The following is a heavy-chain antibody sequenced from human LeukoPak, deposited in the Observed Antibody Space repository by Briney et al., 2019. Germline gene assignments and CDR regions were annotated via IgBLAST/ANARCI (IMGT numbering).Heavy chain of an antibody. CDR2: IYYSGST. CDR1: GGSIFSGGYY. D-gene: IGHD3/OR15-3a*01. CDR3: ARISSRGLGFDI. V-gene: IGHV4-31*03. Sequence: SETLSLTCTVSGGSIFSGGYYWSWIRQHPGNGLEWIGYIYYSGSTYYNPSLKSRVTISMDTSKNQSSLKLSSVTAADTAVYYCARISSRGLGFDIWGQGSMVTVSS. J-gene: IGHJ3*02.